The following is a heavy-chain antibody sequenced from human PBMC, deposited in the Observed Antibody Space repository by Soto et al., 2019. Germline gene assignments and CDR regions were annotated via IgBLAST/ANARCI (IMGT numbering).Heavy chain of an antibody. J-gene: IGHJ6*02. D-gene: IGHD2-2*01. CDR2: IIPIFGTA. CDR1: GGTFSSYA. Sequence: GASVKVSCKASGGTFSSYAISWVRQAPGQGLEWMGGIIPIFGTANYAQKFQGRVTITADESTSTAYMELSSLRSEDTAVYYCARDGYCSSTSCYPGSGSGMDCWGQGTTVTGSS. V-gene: IGHV1-69*13. CDR3: ARDGYCSSTSCYPGSGSGMDC.